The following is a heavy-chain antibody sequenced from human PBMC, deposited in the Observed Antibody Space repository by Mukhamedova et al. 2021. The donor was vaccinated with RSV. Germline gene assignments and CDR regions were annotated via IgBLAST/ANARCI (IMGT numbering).Heavy chain of an antibody. J-gene: IGHJ4*02. V-gene: IGHV1-2*02. CDR2: GGT. D-gene: IGHD3-16*01. Sequence: GGTNYAQKFQGRVTMTRDTSINTAYLELSGLSSDDTAVYYFAIPGGGPKQEFDYWCQGTLVTVSS. CDR3: AIPGGGPKQEFDY.